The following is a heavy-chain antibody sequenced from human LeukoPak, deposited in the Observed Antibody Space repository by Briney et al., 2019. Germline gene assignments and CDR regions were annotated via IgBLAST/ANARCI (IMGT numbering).Heavy chain of an antibody. CDR2: ISSSSSYI. D-gene: IGHD5-24*01. CDR1: ELTFNSNW. Sequence: GGSLRLSCAASELTFNSNWMHWVRQAPGKGLEWVSSISSSSSYIYYADSVKGRFTISRDNAKNSLYLQMNSPRAEDTAVYYCARARRDGYNPPFDYWGQGTLVTVSS. V-gene: IGHV3-21*01. CDR3: ARARRDGYNPPFDY. J-gene: IGHJ4*02.